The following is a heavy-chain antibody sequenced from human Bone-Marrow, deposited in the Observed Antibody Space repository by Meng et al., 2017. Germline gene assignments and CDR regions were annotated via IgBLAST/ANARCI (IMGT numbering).Heavy chain of an antibody. CDR3: AGKTYSSGWGEYFQH. Sequence: QGRLVQSGARGQKPGSSVKVSCRASAGTFSSYAISWLRQAPGQGLEWMGGIIPIFGTANYAQKFQGRVTITTDESTSTAYMELSSLRSEDTAVYYCAGKTYSSGWGEYFQHWGQGTLVTVSS. V-gene: IGHV1-69*01. J-gene: IGHJ1*01. CDR1: AGTFSSYA. D-gene: IGHD6-19*01. CDR2: IIPIFGTA.